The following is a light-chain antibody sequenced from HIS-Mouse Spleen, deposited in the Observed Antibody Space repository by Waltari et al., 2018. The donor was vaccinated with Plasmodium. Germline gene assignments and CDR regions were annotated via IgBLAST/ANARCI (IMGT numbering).Light chain of an antibody. CDR2: RDS. CDR1: NIGSKN. J-gene: IGLJ2*01. Sequence: SYELTQPLSVSVALGQTARITCGGNNIGSKNVNWYQQKPGQAPVLVIYRDSNRPSGIPERFSGSNSGNTATLTISRAQAGDEADYYCQVGDSSTVVFGGGTKLTVL. CDR3: QVGDSSTVV. V-gene: IGLV3-9*01.